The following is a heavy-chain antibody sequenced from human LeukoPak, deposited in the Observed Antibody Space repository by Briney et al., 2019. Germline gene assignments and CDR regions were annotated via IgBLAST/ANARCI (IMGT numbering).Heavy chain of an antibody. D-gene: IGHD6-13*01. CDR3: ASASSHRTAAGGDY. V-gene: IGHV3-74*01. Sequence: GGSLRLSCAASGFTFSTYWMPWVRQAPGKGLVWVSRINGDGGSRNYADSVKGRFTISRDNAKNTLYLQMSSLRVEDTAVYYCASASSHRTAAGGDYWGQGTLVTVST. CDR1: GFTFSTYW. J-gene: IGHJ4*02. CDR2: INGDGGSR.